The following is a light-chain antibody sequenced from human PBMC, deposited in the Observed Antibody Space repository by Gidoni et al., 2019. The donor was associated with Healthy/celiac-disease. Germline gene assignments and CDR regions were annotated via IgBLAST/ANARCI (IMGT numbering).Light chain of an antibody. CDR2: DAS. Sequence: IVLTQSPTTLSLSPGQRATLSCMASQSVSSYLAWYQQKPGQAPRLLIYDASNRATGIPDRFSGSGSGTDFTLTISSLEPEDFAVYYCQQRSNWPPFFGEGTKVEIK. CDR1: QSVSSY. CDR3: QQRSNWPPF. V-gene: IGKV3-11*01. J-gene: IGKJ4*01.